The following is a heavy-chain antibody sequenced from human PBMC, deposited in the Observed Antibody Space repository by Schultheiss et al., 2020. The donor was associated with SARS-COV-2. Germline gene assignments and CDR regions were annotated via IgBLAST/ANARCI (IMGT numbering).Heavy chain of an antibody. CDR2: ISGSGGST. CDR1: GFTFSDYY. V-gene: IGHV3-11*01. D-gene: IGHD2-2*01. Sequence: GGSLRLSCAASGFTFSDYYMSWIRQAPGKGLEWVSAISGSGGSTYYADSVKGRFTISRDNAKNSLYLQMNSLRAEDTAVYYCAKDGDIVVVPADNWFDPWGQGTLVTVSS. J-gene: IGHJ5*02. CDR3: AKDGDIVVVPADNWFDP.